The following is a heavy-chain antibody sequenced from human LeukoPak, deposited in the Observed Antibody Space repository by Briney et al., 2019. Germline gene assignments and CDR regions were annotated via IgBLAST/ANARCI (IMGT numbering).Heavy chain of an antibody. Sequence: ASVKVSCKASGYTFTSYGISWVRQAPGQGLEWVGRIIPILGIANYAQKFQGRVTITADKSTSTAYMELSSLRSEDTAVYYCARLSGVGEVADYWGQGTLVTVSS. J-gene: IGHJ4*02. D-gene: IGHD3-16*01. CDR3: ARLSGVGEVADY. V-gene: IGHV1-69*04. CDR2: IIPILGIA. CDR1: GYTFTSYG.